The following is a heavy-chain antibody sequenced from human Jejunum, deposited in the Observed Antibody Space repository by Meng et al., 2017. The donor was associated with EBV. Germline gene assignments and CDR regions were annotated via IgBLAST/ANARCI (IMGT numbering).Heavy chain of an antibody. CDR3: ARWVHDSGEFDY. D-gene: IGHD6-19*01. V-gene: IGHV6-1*02. Sequence: QVQLQQSGPGPVPPSXTLSLTRAXSGDSVPTNSAAWNWIRQSPSRGLEWLGRTYYRSKWYNQYAVSVKSRITINPDTSKNQFSLQLNFVTPEDTAVYYCARWVHDSGEFDYWGQGTLVTVCS. CDR2: TYYRSKWYN. CDR1: GDSVPTNSAA. J-gene: IGHJ4*02.